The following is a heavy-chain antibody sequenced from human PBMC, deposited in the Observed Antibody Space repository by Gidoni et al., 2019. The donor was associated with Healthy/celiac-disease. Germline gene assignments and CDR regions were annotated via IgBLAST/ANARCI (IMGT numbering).Heavy chain of an antibody. J-gene: IGHJ4*02. CDR1: GFTFITYA. V-gene: IGHV3-30-3*01. CDR2: ISYDGSNK. CDR3: ARDSGRDYDSSGSFDY. D-gene: IGHD3-22*01. Sequence: QVQLVESGGGVVQPGCSLRLSCAASGFTFITYAMHWVRQAPGKGLEWVAVISYDGSNKYYADSVKGRFTISRDNSKNTLYLQMNSLRAEDTAVYYCARDSGRDYDSSGSFDYWGQGTLVTVSS.